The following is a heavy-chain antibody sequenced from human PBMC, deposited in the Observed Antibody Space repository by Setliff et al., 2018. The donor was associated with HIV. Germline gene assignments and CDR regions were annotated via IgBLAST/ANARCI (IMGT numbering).Heavy chain of an antibody. Sequence: SETLSLTCTVSGGYISSHYWSWIRQPPGKGLEWIGSIYYSGSTNYNPSLKSRVTISVDTSKNQFSLKLSSVTAADTAVYYCASAPIVVVIPHAFDIWGQGTMVTVSS. V-gene: IGHV4-59*11. CDR1: GGYISSHY. CDR2: IYYSGST. J-gene: IGHJ3*02. CDR3: ASAPIVVVIPHAFDI. D-gene: IGHD3-22*01.